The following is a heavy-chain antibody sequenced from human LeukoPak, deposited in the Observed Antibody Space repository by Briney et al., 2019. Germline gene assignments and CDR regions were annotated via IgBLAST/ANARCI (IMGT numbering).Heavy chain of an antibody. CDR2: MYYSGYT. D-gene: IGHD3-22*01. CDR3: ASSGYLAPYFDY. CDR1: GGSISSSTYY. J-gene: IGHJ4*02. Sequence: SETLSLTCTVSGGSISSSTYYWGWIRQPPGKGLEWIGSMYYSGYTYYNPSLKSRVTMSVDTSKNQFSLKLSSVTAADTAVYYCASSGYLAPYFDYWGQGTLVTVSS. V-gene: IGHV4-39*01.